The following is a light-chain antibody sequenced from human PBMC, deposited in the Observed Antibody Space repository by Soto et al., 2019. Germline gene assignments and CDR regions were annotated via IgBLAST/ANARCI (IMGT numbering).Light chain of an antibody. Sequence: EIVLTQSPVTLSLSPGERATLSCGASQSVNSDYLAWYQQKPGLAPRLLMFDASSRANGIPDRFRGSGSGTDFTLTISSLEHEDFEVYYCQQYGSSHWTLGQGTKVDLK. J-gene: IGKJ1*01. V-gene: IGKV3D-20*01. CDR2: DAS. CDR1: QSVNSDY. CDR3: QQYGSSHWT.